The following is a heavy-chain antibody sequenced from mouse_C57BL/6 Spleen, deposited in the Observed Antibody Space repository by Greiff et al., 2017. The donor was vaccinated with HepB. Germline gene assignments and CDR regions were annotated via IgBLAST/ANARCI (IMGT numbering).Heavy chain of an antibody. CDR3: APYGSSYDAMDY. Sequence: VQLQQSGPELVKPGASVKISCKASGYTFTDYYMNWVKQSHGKSLEWIGDINPNNGGTSYNQKFKGKATLTVDKSSSTAYMELRSLTSEDSAVYYCAPYGSSYDAMDYWGQGTSVTVSS. D-gene: IGHD1-1*01. CDR2: INPNNGGT. CDR1: GYTFTDYY. J-gene: IGHJ4*01. V-gene: IGHV1-26*01.